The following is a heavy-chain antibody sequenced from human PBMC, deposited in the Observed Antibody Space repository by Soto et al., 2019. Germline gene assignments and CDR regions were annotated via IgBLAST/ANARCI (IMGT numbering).Heavy chain of an antibody. D-gene: IGHD3-22*01. CDR3: VRDYSGYSLFDS. Sequence: QVQLQESGPGLVQPSQTLSLTCTVSGGSIGSGAYYWSWIRLHPGEGLEWIGYIFDSGTTYYNPSLKSRATISVDTSKNQFSLKLSSVTAADTAVYYCVRDYSGYSLFDSWGQGILVTVSS. V-gene: IGHV4-31*03. CDR1: GGSIGSGAYY. J-gene: IGHJ4*02. CDR2: IFDSGTT.